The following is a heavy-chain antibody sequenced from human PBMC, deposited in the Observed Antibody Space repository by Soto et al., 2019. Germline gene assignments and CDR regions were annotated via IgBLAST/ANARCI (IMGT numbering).Heavy chain of an antibody. J-gene: IGHJ4*02. CDR3: ARAPGDIVVVPAAIWVGYFDY. Sequence: ASVKVSCKASGYTFTTFGISWVRQAPGQGLEWMGRISAYNGYTNYAQNLQGRVTMTTDTSTSTAYMELRGLRSDDTAVYYCARAPGDIVVVPAAIWVGYFDYWGQGTLVTVSS. CDR2: ISAYNGYT. D-gene: IGHD2-2*01. CDR1: GYTFTTFG. V-gene: IGHV1-18*01.